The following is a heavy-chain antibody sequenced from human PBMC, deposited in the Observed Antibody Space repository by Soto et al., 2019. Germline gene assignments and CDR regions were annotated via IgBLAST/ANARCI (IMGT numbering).Heavy chain of an antibody. D-gene: IGHD1-26*01. CDR2: ISGSGGST. V-gene: IGHV3-23*01. CDR3: AKDSGELLVGHYFDY. J-gene: IGHJ4*02. Sequence: GXSLRLSCAASGFTFSIYAVSWFRHAPVKGLEWVSAISGSGGSTYYADSVKGRFTISRDNSKNTLYLQMNSLRAEDTAVYYCAKDSGELLVGHYFDYWGQGTLVTVSS. CDR1: GFTFSIYA.